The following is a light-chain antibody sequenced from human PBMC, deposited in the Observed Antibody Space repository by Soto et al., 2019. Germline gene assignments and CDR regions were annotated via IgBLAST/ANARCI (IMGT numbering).Light chain of an antibody. J-gene: IGLJ1*01. CDR3: SSYTSSSLYV. CDR2: DVS. V-gene: IGLV2-14*01. CDR1: SSDVGGYNY. Sequence: QSALTQPASVSGSPGQSITISCTGTSSDVGGYNYVSWYQQHPGKAPKLMIYDVSNRPSGVSNRFSGSKSGNTASRTISGLQAEDEADYYCSSYTSSSLYVFGTGTKVTVL.